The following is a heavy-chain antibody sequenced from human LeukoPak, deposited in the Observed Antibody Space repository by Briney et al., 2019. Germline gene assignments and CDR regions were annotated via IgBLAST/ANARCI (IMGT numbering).Heavy chain of an antibody. V-gene: IGHV3-9*01. D-gene: IGHD6-19*01. CDR3: AKGRGEWLVSAFDY. CDR1: GFTFDDYA. J-gene: IGHJ4*02. CDR2: ISWNSGSI. Sequence: GGSLRLSCAASGFTFDDYAMHWVRQAPGKGLEWVSGISWNSGSIGYADSVKGRFTISRDNAKNSLYLQMNSLRAEDTALYYCAKGRGEWLVSAFDYWGQGTLVTVSS.